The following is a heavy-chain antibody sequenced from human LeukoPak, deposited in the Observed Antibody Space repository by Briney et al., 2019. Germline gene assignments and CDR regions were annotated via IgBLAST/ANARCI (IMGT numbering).Heavy chain of an antibody. D-gene: IGHD6-6*01. CDR3: AKRVPYTSSSVYFDY. V-gene: IGHV3-23*01. Sequence: PGGSLRLSCAASGFTFSNYKINWVRQAPGKGLEWVSSISDDGRSTYYADSVKGRFTISKDNSKNTMYLQMNNLRAEDTAIYYCAKRVPYTSSSVYFDYWGQGTLVTVSS. CDR2: ISDDGRST. CDR1: GFTFSNYK. J-gene: IGHJ4*02.